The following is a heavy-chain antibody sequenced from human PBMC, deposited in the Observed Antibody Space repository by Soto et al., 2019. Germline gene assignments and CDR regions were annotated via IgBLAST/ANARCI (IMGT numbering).Heavy chain of an antibody. Sequence: ASVKVSCKASGYTFTTYDMSWVRQATGQGLEWMGWMDPKSGQTDYAAKFQGRVTMTRNTSISTAYMELSSLRSDDTAVYYCARGRGWRDQWGPGTMVTVYS. V-gene: IGHV1-8*01. D-gene: IGHD6-19*01. CDR3: ARGRGWRDQ. CDR1: GYTFTTYD. J-gene: IGHJ4*02. CDR2: MDPKSGQT.